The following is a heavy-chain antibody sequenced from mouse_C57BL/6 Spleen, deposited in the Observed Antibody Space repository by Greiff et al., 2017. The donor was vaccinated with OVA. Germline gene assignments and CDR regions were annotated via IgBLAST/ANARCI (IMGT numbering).Heavy chain of an antibody. Sequence: VQLKESGPGLVKPSQSLSLTCSVTGYSITSGYYWNWIRQFPGNNLEWMGYISYDGSNNYNPSLKNRISITRDTSKNQFFLKLNSVTTEDTATYYCARGYDGYAMDYWGQGTSVTVSS. CDR3: ARGYDGYAMDY. CDR1: GYSITSGYY. V-gene: IGHV3-6*01. D-gene: IGHD2-12*01. J-gene: IGHJ4*01. CDR2: ISYDGSN.